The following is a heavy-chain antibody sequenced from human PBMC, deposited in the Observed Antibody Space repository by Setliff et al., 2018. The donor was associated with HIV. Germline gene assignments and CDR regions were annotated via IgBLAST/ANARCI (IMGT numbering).Heavy chain of an antibody. J-gene: IGHJ5*02. V-gene: IGHV3-7*03. CDR1: GFTFSNYW. CDR2: IKEDGSEK. D-gene: IGHD3-22*01. Sequence: PGGSLRLSCAASGFTFSNYWMSWVRQAPGKGLEWVANIKEDGSEKYYADSVKGRFTMSRDNSKNTVFLQMNSLRAEDTAVYYCAKDRRGYQYESSGYPGFDPWGQGTLVTVS. CDR3: AKDRRGYQYESSGYPGFDP.